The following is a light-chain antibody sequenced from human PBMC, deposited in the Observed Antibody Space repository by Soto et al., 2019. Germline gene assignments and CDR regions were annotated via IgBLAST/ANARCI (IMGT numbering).Light chain of an antibody. CDR1: QSVSSN. J-gene: IGKJ4*01. CDR2: GAS. V-gene: IGKV3-15*01. Sequence: EIVLTQSPATLSVSPGERATLSCRASQSVSSNLAWYQQKPGQAPRLVIYGASTRATGIPARFSGSGSGTEFTLTISRLQSEDFAVYYCQHYNKLPLTFGGGAQVEIK. CDR3: QHYNKLPLT.